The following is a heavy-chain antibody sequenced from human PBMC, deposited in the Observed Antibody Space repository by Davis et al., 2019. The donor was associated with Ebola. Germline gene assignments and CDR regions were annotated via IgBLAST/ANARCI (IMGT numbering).Heavy chain of an antibody. J-gene: IGHJ4*02. D-gene: IGHD3-10*02. V-gene: IGHV5-51*01. CDR2: IYPDDSNT. CDR3: AKGPPYVFYFDS. CDR1: GYSFTGHW. Sequence: GESLKISCKGSGYSFTGHWIVWVRQMPGRGLEWMGIIYPDDSNTKFSPSFGGQVTMSVDKAINTAYLQWSSLKASDTAMYYCAKGPPYVFYFDSWGQGALVTVS.